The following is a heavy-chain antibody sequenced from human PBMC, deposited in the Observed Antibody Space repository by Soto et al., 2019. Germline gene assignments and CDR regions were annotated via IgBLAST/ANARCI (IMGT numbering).Heavy chain of an antibody. CDR1: GGSISSSSYY. Sequence: SETLSLTCTVSGGSISSSSYYWGWIRQPPGKGLEWIGSIYYSGSTYYNPSLKSRVTISVDTSKNQFSLKLSSVTAADTAVYYCARLIPYCSGGSCYSPWSDPWGQGTLVTVSS. CDR2: IYYSGST. D-gene: IGHD2-15*01. J-gene: IGHJ5*02. CDR3: ARLIPYCSGGSCYSPWSDP. V-gene: IGHV4-39*01.